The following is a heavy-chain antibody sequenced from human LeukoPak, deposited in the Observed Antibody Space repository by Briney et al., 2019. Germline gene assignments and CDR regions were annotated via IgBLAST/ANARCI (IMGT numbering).Heavy chain of an antibody. D-gene: IGHD6-13*01. CDR3: ARDRSGSSSWYWFDP. CDR2: IYYSGST. CDR1: GGSISSGGYY. Sequence: SQTLSLTCTVSGGSISSGGYYWSWIRQHPGKGLEWIGYIYYSGSTYHNPSLKSRVTISVDTSKNQFSLKLSSVTAADTAVYYCARDRSGSSSWYWFDPWGQGTLVTVSS. V-gene: IGHV4-31*03. J-gene: IGHJ5*02.